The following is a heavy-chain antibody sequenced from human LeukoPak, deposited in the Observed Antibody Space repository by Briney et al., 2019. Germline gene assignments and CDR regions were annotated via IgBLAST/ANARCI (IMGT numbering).Heavy chain of an antibody. CDR1: RFTFSSYG. Sequence: GGSLRLSCAASRFTFSSYGMHWVRQAPGKGLEWVAYIQSDRSNEQYADSVRGRFSISRDNSKNTLYLQMNSLRAEDTAVYYCAKDRGPITDYWGQGTLVTVSS. CDR2: IQSDRSNE. J-gene: IGHJ4*02. D-gene: IGHD5-12*01. V-gene: IGHV3-30*02. CDR3: AKDRGPITDY.